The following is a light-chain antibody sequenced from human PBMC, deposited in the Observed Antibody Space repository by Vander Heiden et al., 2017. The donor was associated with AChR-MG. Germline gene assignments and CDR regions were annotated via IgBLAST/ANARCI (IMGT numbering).Light chain of an antibody. V-gene: IGLV2-23*02. CDR3: CSYAGSVTYV. CDR1: SSDVGSYNL. CDR2: EVT. J-gene: IGLJ1*01. Sequence: QSALTQPASVSGSPGQSLTISCTGTSSDVGSYNLVSWYQQYPGKAPKLIIYEVTKRPSGVSNRFSGSKSGNTASLTIAGLQAEDEADYFCCSYAGSVTYVFGTGTKVTVL.